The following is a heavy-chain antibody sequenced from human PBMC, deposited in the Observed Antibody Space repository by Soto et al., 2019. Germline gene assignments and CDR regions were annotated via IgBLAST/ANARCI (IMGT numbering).Heavy chain of an antibody. CDR3: ASGSLGYSYGLDYYYYGLDV. CDR1: GGSISSSSYY. J-gene: IGHJ6*02. D-gene: IGHD5-18*01. Sequence: SETLSLTCTVSGGSISSSSYYWGWIRQPPGKGLEWIGSIFYSGSTYNNPSLKSRVTIFVDTSKNQFSLRLSSVTAADTAVYYCASGSLGYSYGLDYYYYGLDVWGQGTTVTVSS. CDR2: IFYSGST. V-gene: IGHV4-39*01.